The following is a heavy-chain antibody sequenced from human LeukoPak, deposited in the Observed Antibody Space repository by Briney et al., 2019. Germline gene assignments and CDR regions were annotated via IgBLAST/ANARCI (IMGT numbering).Heavy chain of an antibody. CDR1: GFTFSSYA. D-gene: IGHD2-21*02. J-gene: IGHJ4*02. CDR2: ISYDGSNK. CDR3: ARAEDPYCGGDCYSDY. V-gene: IGHV3-30-3*01. Sequence: SGGSLRLSCAASGFTFSSYAMHWVRQAPGKGLEWVAVISYDGSNKYYADSVKGRFTISRDNSKNTLYLQMNSLRAEDTAVYYCARAEDPYCGGDCYSDYWGQGTLVTVSS.